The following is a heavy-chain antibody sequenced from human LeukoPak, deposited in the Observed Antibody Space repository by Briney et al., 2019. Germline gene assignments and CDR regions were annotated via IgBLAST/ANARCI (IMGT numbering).Heavy chain of an antibody. V-gene: IGHV4-61*01. CDR3: ARGPVGGTTYNDGDAFDI. Sequence: SEILSLTCNVSGYSISSGYYWGWIRRPPGKGLEWIGYIYYSGSTNYNPSLKSRVTISVDTSKNQFSLKLSSVTAADTAVYYCARGPVGGTTYNDGDAFDIWGQGTMVTVSS. CDR2: IYYSGST. D-gene: IGHD1-7*01. CDR1: GYSISSGYY. J-gene: IGHJ3*02.